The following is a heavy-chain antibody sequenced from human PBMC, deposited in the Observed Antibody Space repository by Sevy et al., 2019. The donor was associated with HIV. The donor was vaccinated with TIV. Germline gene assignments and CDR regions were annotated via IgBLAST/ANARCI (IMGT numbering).Heavy chain of an antibody. V-gene: IGHV3-21*01. D-gene: IGHD6-19*01. CDR3: ARDLGTSKYSSGWFDY. J-gene: IGHJ5*01. CDR1: GFTFSSYS. Sequence: GGSLRLSCAASGFTFSSYSMNWVRQAPGKGLEWVSSISSSSSYIYYADSVKGRFTISRDNAKNSLYLKMNSLRAEDTAVYYCARDLGTSKYSSGWFDYWGQGTLVTVSS. CDR2: ISSSSSYI.